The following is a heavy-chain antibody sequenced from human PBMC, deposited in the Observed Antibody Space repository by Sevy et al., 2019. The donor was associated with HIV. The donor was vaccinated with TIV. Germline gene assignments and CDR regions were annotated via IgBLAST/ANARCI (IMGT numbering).Heavy chain of an antibody. D-gene: IGHD6-13*01. CDR3: ARDTRGRQQLEYYFDY. CDR1: GFTFSSYA. J-gene: IGHJ4*02. CDR2: ISYDGSNK. Sequence: GGSLRLSCAASGFTFSSYAMHWVRQAPGKGLEWVAVISYDGSNKYYADSVKGRFTISRDNSKNTLYLQMNSLRAEDTAVYYCARDTRGRQQLEYYFDYWGQGTLVTVSS. V-gene: IGHV3-30-3*01.